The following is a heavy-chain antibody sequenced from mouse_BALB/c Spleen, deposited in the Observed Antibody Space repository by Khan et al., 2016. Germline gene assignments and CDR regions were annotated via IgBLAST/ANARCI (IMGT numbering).Heavy chain of an antibody. V-gene: IGHV1-31*01. Sequence: VQLKQSGPELVKPGASVKISCKASGYSFTGYYMHWVKQSHVKSLEWIGRINPYNGATSYNQNFKDKASLTVDKSSSTAYMELHSLTSEDSAVYYCAREEYGIGDAMDYWGQGTSVTVSS. CDR2: INPYNGAT. CDR3: AREEYGIGDAMDY. J-gene: IGHJ4*01. D-gene: IGHD2-10*02. CDR1: GYSFTGYY.